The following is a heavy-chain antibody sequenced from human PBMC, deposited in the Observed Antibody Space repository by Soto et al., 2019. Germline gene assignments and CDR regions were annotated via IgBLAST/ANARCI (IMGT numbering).Heavy chain of an antibody. Sequence: ASVKVSCKASGGTFSSYAISWVRQAPGQGLEWMGGIIPIFGTANYAQKFQGRDTITADESTSTAYMELSSLRSEDTAVYYCARVAAAAGTLDYWGQGTLVTVSS. J-gene: IGHJ4*02. V-gene: IGHV1-69*13. CDR2: IIPIFGTA. D-gene: IGHD6-13*01. CDR1: GGTFSSYA. CDR3: ARVAAAAGTLDY.